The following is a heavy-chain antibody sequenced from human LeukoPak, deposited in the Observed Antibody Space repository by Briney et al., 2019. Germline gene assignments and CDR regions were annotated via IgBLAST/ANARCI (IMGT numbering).Heavy chain of an antibody. J-gene: IGHJ4*02. V-gene: IGHV1-2*02. CDR3: AREWEEELLNY. CDR1: GYTFTGYR. CDR2: INTNSGGT. Sequence: ASVKVSCKASGYTFTGYRIHWVRQPPGQGLEWMGWINTNSGGTNYAQKLQGRVTMTRDTSISTAYMELSRLRSDDTAVYYCAREWEEELLNYWGQGTLVTVSS. D-gene: IGHD1-26*01.